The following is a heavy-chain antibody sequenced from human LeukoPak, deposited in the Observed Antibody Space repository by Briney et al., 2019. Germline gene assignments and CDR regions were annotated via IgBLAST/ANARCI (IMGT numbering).Heavy chain of an antibody. D-gene: IGHD1-26*01. CDR3: AKDHWALGGSYYYDY. CDR2: ISGSGGST. V-gene: IGHV3-23*01. J-gene: IGHJ4*02. Sequence: GGSLRLSCAASGFTFSSYAMSWVRQAPGKGLEWVSAISGSGGSTYYADSVKGRFTISRDNSKNTLYLQMNSLRAEDTAVYYCAKDHWALGGSYYYDYWGQGTLVTDSS. CDR1: GFTFSSYA.